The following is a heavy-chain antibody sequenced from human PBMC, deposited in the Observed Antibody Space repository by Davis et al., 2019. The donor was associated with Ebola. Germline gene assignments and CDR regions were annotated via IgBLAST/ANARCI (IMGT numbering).Heavy chain of an antibody. J-gene: IGHJ6*03. CDR1: GYTFNSYY. D-gene: IGHD2-2*01. Sequence: ASVKVSCKASGYTFNSYYVHWVRQAPGQGLEWMGIINPSGGSTTYAQKFQGRVTMTRDTSTRTVYMELSSLRSDDTAVYYCARGGSTSSPRYYYYYYMDVWGKGTTVTVSS. CDR2: INPSGGST. CDR3: ARGGSTSSPRYYYYYYMDV. V-gene: IGHV1-46*02.